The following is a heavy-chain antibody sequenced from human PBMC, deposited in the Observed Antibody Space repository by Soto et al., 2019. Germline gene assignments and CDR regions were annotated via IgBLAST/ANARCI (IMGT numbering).Heavy chain of an antibody. CDR1: GFTFSSYA. CDR2: ISGSGGST. V-gene: IGHV3-23*01. Sequence: EVQLLESGGGLVQPGGSLRLSCAASGFTFSSYAMSWVRQAPGKGLEWVSAISGSGGSTYYADSVKGRFTISRDNSKNRLILQSNSLRAEDTAVYYCAKLLAGSAGDVGGVNYDFWSCYLSSFDYWGQGTLVTVSS. J-gene: IGHJ4*02. CDR3: AKLLAGSAGDVGGVNYDFWSCYLSSFDY. D-gene: IGHD3-3*01.